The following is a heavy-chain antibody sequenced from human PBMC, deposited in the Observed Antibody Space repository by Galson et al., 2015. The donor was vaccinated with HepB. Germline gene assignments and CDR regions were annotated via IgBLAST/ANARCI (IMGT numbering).Heavy chain of an antibody. CDR1: GFTFSSYE. CDR2: IKQDGSEK. J-gene: IGHJ4*02. Sequence: SLRLSCAASGFTFSSYEMNWVRQAPGKGLEWVAKIKQDGSEKYYGDSVKGRFTVSRDNAKNSLFLQMSSLRVEDTAIYYCAKEVTRDLGYFDVWGQGALVTVSS. V-gene: IGHV3-7*03. CDR3: AKEVTRDLGYFDV.